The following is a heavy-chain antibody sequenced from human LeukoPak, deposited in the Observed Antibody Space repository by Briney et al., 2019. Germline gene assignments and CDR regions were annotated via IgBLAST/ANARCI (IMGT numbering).Heavy chain of an antibody. J-gene: IGHJ4*02. Sequence: GGSLRLSCAASGFTFSSYVMHRVRQAPGKGLEWVAVIWYDGSNKYYVDSVKGRFTISRDNSKNTLFLQMNSLRAEDTAVYYCARDQTSCSSTSCFADYWGQGTLVTVSS. D-gene: IGHD2-2*01. CDR1: GFTFSSYV. CDR3: ARDQTSCSSTSCFADY. V-gene: IGHV3-33*01. CDR2: IWYDGSNK.